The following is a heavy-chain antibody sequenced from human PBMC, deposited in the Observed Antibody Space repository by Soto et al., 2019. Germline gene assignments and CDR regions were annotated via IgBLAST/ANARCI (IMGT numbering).Heavy chain of an antibody. D-gene: IGHD3-16*01. CDR2: MWHDGSKL. CDR1: GFTFSYYG. CDR3: VRDEDASESYWYYDL. J-gene: IGHJ2*01. V-gene: IGHV3-33*01. Sequence: QVQLVESGGGVVQPGRSLRLSCVASGFTFSYYGMHWVRQAPGKGLEWVALMWHDGSKLHYADSVKGRFTISRDDSRSTLVLQMNSLRAEDTAVYYCVRDEDASESYWYYDLWGRGTLVTVSS.